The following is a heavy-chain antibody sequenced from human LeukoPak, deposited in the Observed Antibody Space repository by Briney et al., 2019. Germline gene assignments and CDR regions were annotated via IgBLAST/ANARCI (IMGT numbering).Heavy chain of an antibody. CDR2: IYHSGST. CDR3: ARAHDYTRFDY. CDR1: GYSISSGYY. Sequence: PSETLSLTCTVSGYSISSGYYWGWIRQPPGKGLEWIGSIYHSGSTYYNPSLKSRVTISVDTSKNQFSLKLSSVTAADTAVYYCARAHDYTRFDYRGQGTLVTVSS. J-gene: IGHJ4*02. D-gene: IGHD4-11*01. V-gene: IGHV4-38-2*02.